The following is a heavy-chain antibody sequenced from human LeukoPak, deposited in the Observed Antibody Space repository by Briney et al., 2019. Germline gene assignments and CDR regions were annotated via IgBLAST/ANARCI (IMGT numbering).Heavy chain of an antibody. J-gene: IGHJ4*02. V-gene: IGHV1-69*04. D-gene: IGHD5-24*01. Sequence: SLKGSSKASGGTFTTSDINCVRQAPGHRLEWMGRIIPGLHLTSYAQRFHGRVTISADKSTSTTYLELNNLGSEDTAVYFCSFSKRTSDGSAVDYWGQGTLATVSS. CDR3: SFSKRTSDGSAVDY. CDR2: IIPGLHLT. CDR1: GGTFTTSD.